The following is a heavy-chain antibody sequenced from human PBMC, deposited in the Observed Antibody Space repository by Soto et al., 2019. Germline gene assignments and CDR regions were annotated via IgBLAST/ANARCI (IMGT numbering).Heavy chain of an antibody. CDR3: ARDRSAMYYYGMDV. CDR2: IIPIFGTA. CDR1: GGTFSSYA. D-gene: IGHD6-25*01. V-gene: IGHV1-69*12. J-gene: IGHJ6*02. Sequence: QVQLVQSGAEVKNPGSSVNVSCKASGGTFSSYAISWVRQAPGQGLEWMGGIIPIFGTANYAQKFQGRVTITADESTSTAYMELSSLRSEDTAVYYCARDRSAMYYYGMDVWGQGTTVTVSS.